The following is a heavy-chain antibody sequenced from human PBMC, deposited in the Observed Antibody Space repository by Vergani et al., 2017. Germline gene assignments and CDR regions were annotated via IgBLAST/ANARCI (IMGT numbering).Heavy chain of an antibody. CDR1: GFTFSSYA. Sequence: EVQLLESGGGLVQPGGSLRLSCAASGFTFSSYAMSWVRQAPGKGLEWVSAISGSGGGTYYADSVKGRFTISRDNSKNTLYLQMNSLRAEDTAVYYCAKDPIPHYDSSGYYSWGQGTLVTVSS. J-gene: IGHJ4*02. CDR2: ISGSGGGT. V-gene: IGHV3-23*01. D-gene: IGHD3-22*01. CDR3: AKDPIPHYDSSGYYS.